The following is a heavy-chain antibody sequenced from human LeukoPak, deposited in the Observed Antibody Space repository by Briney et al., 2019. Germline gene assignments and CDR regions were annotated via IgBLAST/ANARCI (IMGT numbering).Heavy chain of an antibody. V-gene: IGHV4-59*01. CDR1: GGSISSYY. CDR3: ARAAGYYYDSSGYPNTYYYYGMDV. Sequence: SETLSLTCTVSGGSISSYYWSWIRRPPGKGLEWIGYIYYSGSTNYNPSLKSRVTISVDTSKNQFSLKLSSVTAADTAVYYCARAAGYYYDSSGYPNTYYYYGMDVWGQGTTVTVSS. CDR2: IYYSGST. D-gene: IGHD3-22*01. J-gene: IGHJ6*02.